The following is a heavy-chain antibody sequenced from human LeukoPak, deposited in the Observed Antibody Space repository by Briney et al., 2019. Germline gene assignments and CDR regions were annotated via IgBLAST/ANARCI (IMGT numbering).Heavy chain of an antibody. V-gene: IGHV4-34*01. J-gene: IGHJ5*02. CDR3: ARDPYGFGLSESSNWFDP. CDR2: INHSGST. CDR1: GGSFSGYY. Sequence: SETLSLTCAVYGGSFSGYYWSWIRQPPGKGLEWIGEINHSGSTNYNPSLKSRVTISVDTSKNQFSLRLSSVTAADTAVYYCARDPYGFGLSESSNWFDPWGQGTLVTVSS. D-gene: IGHD3-10*01.